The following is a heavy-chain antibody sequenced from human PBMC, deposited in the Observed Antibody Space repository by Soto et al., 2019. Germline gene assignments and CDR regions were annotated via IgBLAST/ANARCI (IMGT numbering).Heavy chain of an antibody. CDR3: AREALGNYYDSRDYSWYFDY. J-gene: IGHJ4*02. CDR1: GFTFSSYW. Sequence: PGGSLRLSCAASGFTFSSYWMHWVRQAPGKGLVWVSRISSDGSYTNYADSVKGRFTISRDNAKNTLYLQMNSLRAEDAAVYYCAREALGNYYDSRDYSWYFDYWGQGTLVTVSS. CDR2: ISSDGSYT. D-gene: IGHD3-22*01. V-gene: IGHV3-74*01.